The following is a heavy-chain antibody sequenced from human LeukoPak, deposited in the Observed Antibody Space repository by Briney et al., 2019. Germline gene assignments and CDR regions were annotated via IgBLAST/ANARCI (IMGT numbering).Heavy chain of an antibody. J-gene: IGHJ4*02. Sequence: ASVKVSCKASGYTFTGYYMHWVRQAPGQGLEWMGWINPNSGGTNYAQKFQGRVTITRDTSISTAYMELSRPRSDDTAVYYCARAGRITMIVGYFDYWGQGTLVTVSS. CDR2: INPNSGGT. V-gene: IGHV1-2*02. CDR1: GYTFTGYY. D-gene: IGHD3-22*01. CDR3: ARAGRITMIVGYFDY.